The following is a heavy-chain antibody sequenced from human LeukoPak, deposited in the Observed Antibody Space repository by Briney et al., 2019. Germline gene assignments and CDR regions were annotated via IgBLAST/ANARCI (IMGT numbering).Heavy chain of an antibody. CDR1: GYTFTSYA. J-gene: IGHJ4*02. CDR3: ATDRGSGWYYFDY. Sequence: GASVKVSCKASGYTFTSYAMHWVRQAPGQRLEWMGWINAGNGNTKYSQKFQGRVTITRDTSASTAYMELSSLRSEDTAVYYCATDRGSGWYYFDYWGQGTLVTVSS. V-gene: IGHV1-3*01. CDR2: INAGNGNT. D-gene: IGHD6-19*01.